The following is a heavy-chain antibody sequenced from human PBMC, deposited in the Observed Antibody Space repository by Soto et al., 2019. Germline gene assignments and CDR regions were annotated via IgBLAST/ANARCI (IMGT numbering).Heavy chain of an antibody. CDR3: ARLCSGGSCHSSYDY. CDR2: IYYSGST. J-gene: IGHJ4*02. D-gene: IGHD2-15*01. Sequence: PSETLSLTCTVSGGSISSNSYTWGWIRQPPGKGPEWIGSIYYSGSTNYNPSLNSRVTISVDTSKNQFSLKLSSVTAADTAVYYCARLCSGGSCHSSYDYWGQGTLVTVSS. V-gene: IGHV4-39*01. CDR1: GGSISSNSYT.